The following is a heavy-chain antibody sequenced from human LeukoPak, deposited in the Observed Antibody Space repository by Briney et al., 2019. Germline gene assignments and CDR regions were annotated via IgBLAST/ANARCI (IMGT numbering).Heavy chain of an antibody. D-gene: IGHD2-15*01. J-gene: IGHJ4*02. CDR1: GDSVSSNSGA. CDR2: TYYRSKWYN. CDR3: VREGYGLDPFDY. Sequence: SQTLSLTCAISGDSVSSNSGAWNWIRQSPSRGLEWLGRTYYRSKWYNDYEVSVKSRITINADTSKNQFSLQLKSVTPEDTAVYYCVREGYGLDPFDYWGQGTLVTVSS. V-gene: IGHV6-1*01.